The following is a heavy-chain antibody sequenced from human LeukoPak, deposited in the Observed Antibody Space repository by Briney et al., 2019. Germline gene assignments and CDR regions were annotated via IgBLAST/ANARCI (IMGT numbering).Heavy chain of an antibody. V-gene: IGHV1-2*02. D-gene: IGHD2-15*01. CDR2: INPNSGDT. CDR1: GYMSTGYY. CDR3: AREGTIEVEVAVTGMLPY. Sequence: ASMKVSCKASGYMSTGYYIHWVRQAPGQGLEWMGWINPNSGDTHYAQKFQDRVTVTRDKSTSTAYMELSRLTSDDTAVYFCAREGTIEVEVAVTGMLPYRGQGTLVTVSS. J-gene: IGHJ4*02.